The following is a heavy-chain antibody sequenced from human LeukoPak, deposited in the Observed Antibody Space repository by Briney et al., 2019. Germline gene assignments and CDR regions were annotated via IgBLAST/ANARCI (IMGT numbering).Heavy chain of an antibody. J-gene: IGHJ3*02. Sequence: ASVKVSCKASGYTFTNYYLHWVRQAPGQGLEWMGIINPNGGSTSYAQKFQGRVTMTRNTSISTAYMELSSLRSEDTAVYYCARGIQRIDAFDIWGQGTMVTVSS. V-gene: IGHV1-46*01. CDR3: ARGIQRIDAFDI. D-gene: IGHD2/OR15-2a*01. CDR1: GYTFTNYY. CDR2: INPNGGST.